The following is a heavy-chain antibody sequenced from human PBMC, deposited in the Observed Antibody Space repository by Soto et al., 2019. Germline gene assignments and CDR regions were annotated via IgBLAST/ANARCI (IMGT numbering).Heavy chain of an antibody. Sequence: ASVKVSCKASGYTFTGYYMHWVRQAPGQGLEWMGWINPNSGGTNYAQKFQGWVTMTRDTSISTAYMELSRLRSDDTVVDYCARDRYDILTGPPGSFMYFDYWGQGTLVTVSS. J-gene: IGHJ4*02. V-gene: IGHV1-2*04. D-gene: IGHD3-9*01. CDR2: INPNSGGT. CDR1: GYTFTGYY. CDR3: ARDRYDILTGPPGSFMYFDY.